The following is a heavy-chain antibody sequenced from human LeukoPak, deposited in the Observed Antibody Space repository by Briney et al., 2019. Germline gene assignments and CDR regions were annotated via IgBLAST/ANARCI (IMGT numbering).Heavy chain of an antibody. D-gene: IGHD3-10*01. CDR1: GFTFSSYW. V-gene: IGHV3-74*01. CDR3: ASVKRGLLRFGELKNAFDI. CDR2: INSDGSST. Sequence: GGSLRLSCAASGFTFSSYWMHWVRQAPGKGLVWVSRINSDGSSTSYADSVKGRFTISRDNAKNTLYLQMNSLRAEDTAVYYCASVKRGLLRFGELKNAFDIWGQGTMVTVSS. J-gene: IGHJ3*02.